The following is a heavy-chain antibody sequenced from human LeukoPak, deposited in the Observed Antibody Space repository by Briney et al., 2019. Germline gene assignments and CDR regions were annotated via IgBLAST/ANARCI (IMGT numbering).Heavy chain of an antibody. D-gene: IGHD3-22*01. V-gene: IGHV1-2*06. CDR3: ARGQKRYYYDSSGYPLKS. Sequence: ASVKVSCKASGYTFTGYYIHWVRRAPGQGLEWVGRINPNSGGTDYAQRFQGRVTMTRDTSISTAYMELSRLRSDDTAVYYCARGQKRYYYDSSGYPLKSWGQGTLVTVSS. J-gene: IGHJ4*02. CDR1: GYTFTGYY. CDR2: INPNSGGT.